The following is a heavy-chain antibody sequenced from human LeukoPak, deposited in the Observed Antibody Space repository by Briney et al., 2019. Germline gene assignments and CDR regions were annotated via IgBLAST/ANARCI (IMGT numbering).Heavy chain of an antibody. J-gene: IGHJ5*02. V-gene: IGHV3-48*01. CDR3: ARDAGNSGYGCDL. D-gene: IGHD5-12*01. CDR2: IRSSSET. CDR1: GFIFSQYS. Sequence: GGSLRLSCAASGFIFSQYSMNWVRQAPGKGLEWVSHIRSSSETFYADSVKGRFTISRDNARNSLYLQMNNLRGEDSAIYYCARDAGNSGYGCDLWGQGTLVTVSS.